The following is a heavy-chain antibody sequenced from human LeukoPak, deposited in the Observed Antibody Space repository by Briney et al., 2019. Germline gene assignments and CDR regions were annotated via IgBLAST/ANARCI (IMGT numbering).Heavy chain of an antibody. D-gene: IGHD3-10*01. J-gene: IGHJ4*02. V-gene: IGHV4-39*07. CDR1: GDSISSSNCY. Sequence: PSETLSLTCTVSGDSISSSNCYWGWIRQPPGKGLEWIGSIYFSEGTYYNASLKSRVTISVDTSKNQFSLKLSSVTAADTAVYYCARDKPGGDFDYWGQGTLVTVSS. CDR2: IYFSEGT. CDR3: ARDKPGGDFDY.